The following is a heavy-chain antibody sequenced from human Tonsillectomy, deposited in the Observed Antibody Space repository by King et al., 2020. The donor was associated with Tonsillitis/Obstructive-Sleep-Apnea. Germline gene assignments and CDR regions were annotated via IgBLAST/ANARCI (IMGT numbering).Heavy chain of an antibody. CDR3: AKEAGYYDFWSGYYTGPLDY. D-gene: IGHD3-3*01. CDR2: ISGSGGST. V-gene: IGHV3-23*04. CDR1: GFTFSSYA. Sequence: VQLVESGGGLVQPGGSLRLSCAASGFTFSSYAMSWVRQAPGKGLEWVSAISGSGGSTYYADSVKGRFTISRDNSKNTLYLQINSLRAEDTAGYYCAKEAGYYDFWSGYYTGPLDYWGQGTLVTVSS. J-gene: IGHJ4*02.